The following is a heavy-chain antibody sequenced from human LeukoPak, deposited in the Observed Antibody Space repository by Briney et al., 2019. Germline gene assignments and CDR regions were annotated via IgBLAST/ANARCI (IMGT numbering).Heavy chain of an antibody. Sequence: GGSLRLSCVVSGFTLSSYWMNWVRQAPGKGLEWVANIHEDGSDIYYVDSVKGRFTISRDNAKNSLYLQMNSLRAEDTALYYCARTLRLGTPRAFDIWGRGTMVTVSS. D-gene: IGHD1-14*01. J-gene: IGHJ3*02. V-gene: IGHV3-7*05. CDR3: ARTLRLGTPRAFDI. CDR2: IHEDGSDI. CDR1: GFTLSSYW.